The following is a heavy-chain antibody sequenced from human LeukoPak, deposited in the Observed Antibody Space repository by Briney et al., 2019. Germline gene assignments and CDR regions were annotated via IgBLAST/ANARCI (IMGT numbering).Heavy chain of an antibody. CDR2: INPNSGGT. Sequence: ASVKVSCKASGYRFTGYYMHWVRQAPGQGLEWMGRINPNSGGTNYAQKFQGRVTMTRDTSISTAYMELSRLRSDDTAVYYCARDRSEGATGEYFQHWGQGTLVTVSS. CDR3: ARDRSEGATGEYFQH. CDR1: GYRFTGYY. D-gene: IGHD5-12*01. V-gene: IGHV1-2*06. J-gene: IGHJ1*01.